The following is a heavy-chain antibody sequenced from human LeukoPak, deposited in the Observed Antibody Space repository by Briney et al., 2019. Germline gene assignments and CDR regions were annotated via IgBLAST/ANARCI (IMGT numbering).Heavy chain of an antibody. J-gene: IGHJ6*03. CDR1: GFSLSNYG. CDR2: LLYDGNTK. D-gene: IGHD1-14*01. Sequence: PGGSLRLSCAASGFSLSNYGMHWVRQAPGKGLEWVAALLYDGNTKHYADSVKGRFTISRDISKNTFYLQMNSLTAEDTAVYYCARDHRPEIQYYYMDLWGKGTTVAVSS. CDR3: ARDHRPEIQYYYMDL. V-gene: IGHV3-33*01.